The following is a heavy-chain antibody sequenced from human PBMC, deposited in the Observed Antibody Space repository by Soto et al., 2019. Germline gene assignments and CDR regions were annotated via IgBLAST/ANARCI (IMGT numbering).Heavy chain of an antibody. V-gene: IGHV4-30-4*01. CDR1: GGSISSGDYY. CDR2: IYYSGST. CDR3: ARDLKMSSGWYAYFFDY. J-gene: IGHJ4*02. D-gene: IGHD6-19*01. Sequence: SETLSLTCTVSGGSISSGDYYWSWIRQPPGKGLEWIGYIYYSGSTYYNPSLKSRVTISVDTSTNQFSLTLTSVTAADTAVYYCARDLKMSSGWYAYFFDYWGQGTLVTVSS.